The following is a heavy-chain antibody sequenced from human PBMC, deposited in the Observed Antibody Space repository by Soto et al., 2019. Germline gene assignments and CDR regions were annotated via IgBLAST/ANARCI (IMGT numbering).Heavy chain of an antibody. Sequence: QVQLVQSGAEVKKPGASVKFSCKASGYTFTSYGISWVRQAPGQGLEWMGWISAYNGNTNYAQKLQGRVTMTTDTATSIAYMELRSLRSDDTAVYYCAAPTGTTSRKNYYYGMDVWGQGTTVTVSS. CDR2: ISAYNGNT. J-gene: IGHJ6*02. CDR1: GYTFTSYG. D-gene: IGHD1-7*01. CDR3: AAPTGTTSRKNYYYGMDV. V-gene: IGHV1-18*04.